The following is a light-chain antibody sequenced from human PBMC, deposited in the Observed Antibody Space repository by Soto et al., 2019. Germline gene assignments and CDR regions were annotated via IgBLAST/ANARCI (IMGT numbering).Light chain of an antibody. Sequence: EIVLTQSPATLSLSPGERATLYWSASQSVSSYLAWYQQKPGQAPRLLIYDACNRETGIPARFSGSGAETEFTLTISGLQPGDSATYYCQQYNSYSPTFGQGTKVDNK. CDR3: QQYNSYSPT. V-gene: IGKV3-11*01. J-gene: IGKJ1*01. CDR2: DAC. CDR1: QSVSSY.